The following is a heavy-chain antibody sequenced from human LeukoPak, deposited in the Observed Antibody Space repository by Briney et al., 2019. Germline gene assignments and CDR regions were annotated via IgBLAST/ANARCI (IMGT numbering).Heavy chain of an antibody. CDR2: MSAYNGNT. CDR1: GYTFTSYG. V-gene: IGHV1-18*01. J-gene: IGHJ3*02. D-gene: IGHD6-13*01. CDR3: ARRMGYSSSWYGAFDI. Sequence: ASVKVCCKASGYTFTSYGISWVRQAAGQGLEWMGWMSAYNGNTNYAQKLQGRVTMTTDTSTSTAYMELRSLRSDDTAVYYCARRMGYSSSWYGAFDIWGQGTMVTVSS.